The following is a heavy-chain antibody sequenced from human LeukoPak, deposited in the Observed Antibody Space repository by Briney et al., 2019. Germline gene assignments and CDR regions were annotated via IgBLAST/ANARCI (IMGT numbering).Heavy chain of an antibody. J-gene: IGHJ4*02. CDR2: ISTFNGDT. V-gene: IGHV1-18*01. Sequence: ASVKVSCKTSGYIFTNYYMTWVRQAPGQGLEWMGWISTFNGDTNYAQHLQGRVTMTTDTSTSTAYMELRSLRSDDTALYFCTRWISPYYFDFWGRGTLITVSS. CDR1: GYIFTNYY. CDR3: TRWISPYYFDF. D-gene: IGHD2-2*03.